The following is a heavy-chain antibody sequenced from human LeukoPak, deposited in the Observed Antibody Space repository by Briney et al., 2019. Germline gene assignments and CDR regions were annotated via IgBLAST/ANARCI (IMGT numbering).Heavy chain of an antibody. CDR3: AEGSIAAAGKLDY. D-gene: IGHD6-13*01. V-gene: IGHV4-4*02. Sequence: SGTLSLTCAVSGGSISSSNWWSWVRPPPGKGLEWIGEIYHSGSTNYNPSLKSRVTISVDKSKNQFSLKLSSVTAADTAVYYCAEGSIAAAGKLDYWGQGTLVTVSS. CDR1: GGSISSSNW. CDR2: IYHSGST. J-gene: IGHJ4*02.